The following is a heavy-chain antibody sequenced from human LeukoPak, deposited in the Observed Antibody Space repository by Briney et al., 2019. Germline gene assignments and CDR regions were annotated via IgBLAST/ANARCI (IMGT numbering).Heavy chain of an antibody. CDR1: GFTVSSNY. Sequence: GGSLRLSCAASGFTVSSNYMSWVRQAPGKGLEWVSVIYSGGGTYYADSVKGRFTISRDTSTNTLYLQMNSLRADDTAVYYCARGPPGQQLLFWGQGTLVTVSS. V-gene: IGHV3-66*01. D-gene: IGHD6-13*01. J-gene: IGHJ4*02. CDR3: ARGPPGQQLLF. CDR2: IYSGGGT.